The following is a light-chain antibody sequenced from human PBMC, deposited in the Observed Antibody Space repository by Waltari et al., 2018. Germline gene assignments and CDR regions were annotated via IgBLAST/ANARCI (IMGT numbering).Light chain of an antibody. CDR2: CAS. V-gene: IGKV4-1*01. CDR3: QEVYSAAYT. CDR1: QSVLLSSKNKNY. J-gene: IGKJ2*01. Sequence: DIVMSQSPGCLALSVAERAWVNCEPGQSVLLSSKNKNYIAWYQQKAGQPPKLLIYCASTREAGVPDRFSGSGSGTDFTLTISSLQAEDVAVYYCQEVYSAAYTFGQGTKLEIK.